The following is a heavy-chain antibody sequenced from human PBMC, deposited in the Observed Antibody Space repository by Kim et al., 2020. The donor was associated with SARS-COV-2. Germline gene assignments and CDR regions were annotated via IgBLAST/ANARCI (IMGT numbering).Heavy chain of an antibody. D-gene: IGHD6-13*01. V-gene: IGHV4-59*08. J-gene: IGHJ3*02. CDR3: ARLAFGGSSSWSDPFGAFDI. Sequence: RVTISVDTSKNQFALKLSSVTAADTAVYYCARLAFGGSSSWSDPFGAFDIWGQGTMVTVSS.